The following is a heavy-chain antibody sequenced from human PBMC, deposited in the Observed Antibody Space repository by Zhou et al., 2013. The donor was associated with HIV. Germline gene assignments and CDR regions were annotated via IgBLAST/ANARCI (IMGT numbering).Heavy chain of an antibody. CDR1: GGTFSSYA. Sequence: QVQLVQSGAEVKKPGSSVKVSCKASGGTFSSYAISWVRQAPGQGLEWMGGIIPIFGTANYAQKFQGRVTITTDESTSTAYMELSSLRSEDTAVYYCARAPGPYSSSWRYYYYYMDVWGKGTTVTVSS. CDR3: ARAPGPYSSSWRYYYYYMDV. V-gene: IGHV1-69*05. CDR2: IIPIFGTA. J-gene: IGHJ6*03. D-gene: IGHD6-13*01.